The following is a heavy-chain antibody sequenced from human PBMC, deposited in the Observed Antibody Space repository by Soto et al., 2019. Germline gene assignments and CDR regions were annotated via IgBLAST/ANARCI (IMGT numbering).Heavy chain of an antibody. J-gene: IGHJ6*02. D-gene: IGHD4-17*01. Sequence: EVQLVESGGGLVQPGGSLRLSCAASGFTFSSYWMSWVRQAPGKGLEWVANIKQDGSEKYYVDSVKGRFTISRDNAKNSLYLQMNSLRAEDTAVYYCARAGGTVTTGNYYYYGMDCWGQGTTVTVSS. V-gene: IGHV3-7*05. CDR3: ARAGGTVTTGNYYYYGMDC. CDR1: GFTFSSYW. CDR2: IKQDGSEK.